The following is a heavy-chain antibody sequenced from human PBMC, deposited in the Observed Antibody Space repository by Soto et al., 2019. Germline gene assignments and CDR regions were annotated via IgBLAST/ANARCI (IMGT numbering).Heavy chain of an antibody. CDR1: GFTFSEST. V-gene: IGHV3-64D*06. J-gene: IGHJ4*01. CDR2: VSTSGRST. Sequence: PGESLKISCSASGFTFSESTIYWVRQVPGKGLEAISAVSTSGRSTYYADSVKDRFRISRDNSKNTIYLQMGSLRPEDTARYYCVKQAHGLDGVAFDYWGRGTQVTVSS. D-gene: IGHD2-15*01. CDR3: VKQAHGLDGVAFDY.